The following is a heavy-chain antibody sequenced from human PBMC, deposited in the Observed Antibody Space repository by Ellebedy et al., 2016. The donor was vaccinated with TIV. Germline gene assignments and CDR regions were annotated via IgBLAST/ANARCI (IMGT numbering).Heavy chain of an antibody. J-gene: IGHJ4*02. Sequence: ASVKVSXXASGYTFSSSGISWVRQAPGQGLEWMGIINPCGGSTSYAQKFQGRVTMTRDTSTSTVYMELSSLRSEDTAVYYCARGAWGNYGLDYWGQGTLVTVSS. CDR3: ARGAWGNYGLDY. V-gene: IGHV1-46*01. D-gene: IGHD4-11*01. CDR1: GYTFSSSG. CDR2: INPCGGST.